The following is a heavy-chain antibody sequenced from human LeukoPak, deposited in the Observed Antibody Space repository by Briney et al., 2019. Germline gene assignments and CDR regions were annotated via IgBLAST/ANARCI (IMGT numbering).Heavy chain of an antibody. CDR3: ACGGTYLPY. V-gene: IGHV3-21*01. J-gene: IGHJ4*02. CDR2: ISSSSSSI. CDR1: GLTFSSYS. Sequence: GGSLRLSCAASGLTFSSYSMNWVRQAPGRGLEWVSSISSSSSSIYYADSVKGRFTISRDNAKNSLYLQMNSLRAEDTAVYYCACGGTYLPYWGQGTLVTVSS. D-gene: IGHD1-26*01.